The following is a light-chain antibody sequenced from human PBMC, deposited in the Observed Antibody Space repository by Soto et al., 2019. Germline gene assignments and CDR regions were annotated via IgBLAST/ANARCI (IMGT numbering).Light chain of an antibody. CDR1: QSVSSN. J-gene: IGKJ1*01. CDR3: QQYNNWPWT. V-gene: IGKV3-15*01. CDR2: GAS. Sequence: EIVMTQSPATLSVSPGERATLSCRASQSVSSNLAWYQQAPGQAPRLLIYGASTRATDIPARFSGSGSGTEFTLTISSLQFEDFAVYYCQQYNNWPWTFGQRAKGDIK.